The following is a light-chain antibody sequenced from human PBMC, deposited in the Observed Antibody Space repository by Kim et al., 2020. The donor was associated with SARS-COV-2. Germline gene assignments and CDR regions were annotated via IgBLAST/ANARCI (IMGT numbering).Light chain of an antibody. CDR3: SSYAGSNNVL. V-gene: IGLV2-8*01. CDR2: ELD. J-gene: IGLJ2*01. CDR1: SSDVGAYNY. Sequence: GQSGAISCNGTSSDVGAYNYVSWYQQHPGKAPKLMIYELDKRPSGVPDRFSGSKSGNTASLTVSGLQAEDEADYYCSSYAGSNNVLFGGGTQLTVL.